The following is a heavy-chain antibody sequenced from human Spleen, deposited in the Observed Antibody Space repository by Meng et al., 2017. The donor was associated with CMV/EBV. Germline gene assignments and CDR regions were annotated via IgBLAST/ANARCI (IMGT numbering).Heavy chain of an antibody. V-gene: IGHV3-11*04. D-gene: IGHD1-1*01. CDR3: ARVRGPGGRGHFDY. CDR2: ISITGSII. Sequence: GESLKISCVASGFTLSDYYMSWIRQAPGRGLEWVSLISITGSIIHYADSVKGRFTISRDNARDSVFLSMNSLRGEDTAVYYCARVRGPGGRGHFDYWGQGTLVTVSS. CDR1: GFTLSDYY. J-gene: IGHJ4*02.